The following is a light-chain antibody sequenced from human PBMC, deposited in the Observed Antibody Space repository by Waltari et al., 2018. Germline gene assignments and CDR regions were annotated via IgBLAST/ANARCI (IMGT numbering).Light chain of an antibody. J-gene: IGLJ3*02. CDR2: KDR. Sequence: SYELTQPSSVSVSPGQTARITCSGDVLAKKYARWYQQKPGQAPVVVIYKDRARPPGIPERFSGSSSGTTVTLTISGAQVEDEGDYYCYSATDNYRVFGGGTKLTVL. V-gene: IGLV3-27*01. CDR3: YSATDNYRV. CDR1: VLAKKY.